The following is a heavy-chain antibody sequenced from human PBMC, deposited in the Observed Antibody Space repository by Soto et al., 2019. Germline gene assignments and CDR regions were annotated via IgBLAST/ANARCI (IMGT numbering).Heavy chain of an antibody. CDR3: ARDLRTRAIAY. D-gene: IGHD2-2*01. J-gene: IGHJ4*02. V-gene: IGHV3-33*01. Sequence: QVQLVESGGGVVQPGRSLRLSCAASGFAFSGNAMHWVRQAPGRGLEWVAIIWYDGTKKYYGDSVKGRFTISRDNSKNTVYLETDSLRAEDTAVYYCARDLRTRAIAYWGQGTQVTVSS. CDR1: GFAFSGNA. CDR2: IWYDGTKK.